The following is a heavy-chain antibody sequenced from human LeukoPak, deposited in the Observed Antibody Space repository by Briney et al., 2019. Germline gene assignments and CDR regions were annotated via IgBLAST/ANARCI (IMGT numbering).Heavy chain of an antibody. CDR1: GFTFSSYS. Sequence: GGSLRLPCAASGFTFSSYSMSWVRQAPGKGLELVATIKHDGSEKFYVDSVKGRFTVSRDNAKNSLYLQANSLRGEDTAVYFCARDTARTKDYWGQGTLVIVSS. J-gene: IGHJ4*02. D-gene: IGHD6-6*01. CDR2: IKHDGSEK. CDR3: ARDTARTKDY. V-gene: IGHV3-7*05.